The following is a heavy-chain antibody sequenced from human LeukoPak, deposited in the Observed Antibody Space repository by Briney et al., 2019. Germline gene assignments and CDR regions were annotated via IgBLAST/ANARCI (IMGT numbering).Heavy chain of an antibody. J-gene: IGHJ4*02. Sequence: GESLKISCKASGYSFATDWIVWVRQMPGKGLEWMGSIYPGDSDTRYSPSFQGQVTISADKSISTAYLQWSSLKASDTAMYYCARFYTGYQNHFDYWGQGILVTVSS. V-gene: IGHV5-51*01. CDR2: IYPGDSDT. CDR3: ARFYTGYQNHFDY. CDR1: GYSFATDW. D-gene: IGHD3-9*01.